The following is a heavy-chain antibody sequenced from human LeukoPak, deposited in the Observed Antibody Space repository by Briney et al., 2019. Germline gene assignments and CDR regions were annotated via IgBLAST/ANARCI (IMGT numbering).Heavy chain of an antibody. J-gene: IGHJ4*02. Sequence: PGGSLRLSCAASGFTSSNAWMSWVRQAPGKGLEWVGRIKSKTDGETTDYAAPVKGRFTISRDDSKNTLYLQMNSLKTEDTAVYYCTTPTLWGQGTLVTVSS. V-gene: IGHV3-15*01. CDR3: TTPTL. CDR2: IKSKTDGETT. CDR1: GFTSSNAW.